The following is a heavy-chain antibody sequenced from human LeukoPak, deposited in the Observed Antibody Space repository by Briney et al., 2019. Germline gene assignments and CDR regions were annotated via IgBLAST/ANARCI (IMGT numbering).Heavy chain of an antibody. CDR3: ARDLGSRDAY. D-gene: IGHD6-13*01. Sequence: GGSLRLSCAASGFTFSNYAMSWVRQAPGKGLEWVASLQDDGSHQYYVDSAKGRFTISRENAKNSLFLQMSSLRVEDTAVYYCARDLGSRDAYWGQGTPVTVSS. V-gene: IGHV3-7*03. J-gene: IGHJ4*02. CDR1: GFTFSNYA. CDR2: LQDDGSHQ.